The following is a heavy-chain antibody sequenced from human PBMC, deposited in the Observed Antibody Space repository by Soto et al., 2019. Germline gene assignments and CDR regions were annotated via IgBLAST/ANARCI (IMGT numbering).Heavy chain of an antibody. V-gene: IGHV4-59*01. CDR3: ARGSQDLVLFDY. CDR1: GGCISSYY. Sequence: EDLSLTSNDSGGCISSYYWSWIRQPPGKGLEWIGYIYYSGSTNYNPSLKSRVTISVDTSKNQFSLKLSSVTAADTAVYYCARGSQDLVLFDYWGQGTLVPVSS. J-gene: IGHJ4*02. CDR2: IYYSGST.